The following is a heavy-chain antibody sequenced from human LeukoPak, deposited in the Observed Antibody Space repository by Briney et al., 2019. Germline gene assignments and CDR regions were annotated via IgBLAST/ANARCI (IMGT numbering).Heavy chain of an antibody. Sequence: PGGSLRLSCAASGFTFNNAWMSWVRQAPGKGLEWVGRIKSKTDGGTTDYAAPVKGRFTISRDDSKNTLYLQMNSLKTEDTAVYYCTTGFEWLRFTKEVAGQVDYWGQGTLVTVSS. D-gene: IGHD5-12*01. CDR1: GFTFNNAW. V-gene: IGHV3-15*01. J-gene: IGHJ4*02. CDR3: TTGFEWLRFTKEVAGQVDY. CDR2: IKSKTDGGTT.